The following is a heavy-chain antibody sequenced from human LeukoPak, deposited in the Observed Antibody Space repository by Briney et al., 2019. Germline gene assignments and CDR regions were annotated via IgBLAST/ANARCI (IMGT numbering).Heavy chain of an antibody. CDR1: GFTFSNAW. Sequence: GGSLRLSCAASGFTFSNAWMSWVRQAPGKGLEWVGRIKSKTDGGTTDYAAPVKGRFTISRDDSKYTLYLQMNSLKTEDTGVYYCTTAYYDSSGYADGAFDIWGQGTMVTVSS. CDR3: TTAYYDSSGYADGAFDI. J-gene: IGHJ3*02. D-gene: IGHD3-22*01. V-gene: IGHV3-15*01. CDR2: IKSKTDGGTT.